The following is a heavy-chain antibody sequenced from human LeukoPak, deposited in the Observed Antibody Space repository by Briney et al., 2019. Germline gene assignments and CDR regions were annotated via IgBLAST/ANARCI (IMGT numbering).Heavy chain of an antibody. Sequence: GGSLRLSCTASGFTFSTFAMGWVRQAPGKGLEWVSAISGSGGSTFYSDSVKGRFTISRDNSKNTLSLQMNSLRAEDTAVYYCAKDLRSSTSFWGQGTLVTVSS. CDR3: AKDLRSSTSF. J-gene: IGHJ4*02. V-gene: IGHV3-23*01. CDR1: GFTFSTFA. CDR2: ISGSGGST. D-gene: IGHD6-13*01.